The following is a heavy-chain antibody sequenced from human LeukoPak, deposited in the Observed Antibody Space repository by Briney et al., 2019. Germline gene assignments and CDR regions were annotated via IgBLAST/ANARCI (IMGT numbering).Heavy chain of an antibody. CDR2: IYYSGST. V-gene: IGHV4-59*08. D-gene: IGHD3-10*01. CDR3: ASSTPIYGSGSPH. CDR1: GGSISSYH. Sequence: PSETLSLTCTVSGGSISSYHWSWIRQPPGKGLEWIGYIYYSGSTNYNPSLKSRVTISVDTSKNQFSLKLSSVTAADTAVYYCASSTPIYGSGSPHWGQGTLVTVSS. J-gene: IGHJ4*02.